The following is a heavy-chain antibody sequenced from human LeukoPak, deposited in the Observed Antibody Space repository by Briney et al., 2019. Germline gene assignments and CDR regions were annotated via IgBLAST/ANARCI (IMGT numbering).Heavy chain of an antibody. CDR3: ARARGYGIPPSY. Sequence: PSETLSLTCAVYGGSFSGYYWSWIRQPPGKGLEWIGEINHSGSTNYNPSLKSRVTISVDTSKNQFSLKLSSVTAADTAVYYCARARGYGIPPSYWGQGTLVTVSS. CDR1: GGSFSGYY. CDR2: INHSGST. D-gene: IGHD5-18*01. V-gene: IGHV4-34*01. J-gene: IGHJ4*02.